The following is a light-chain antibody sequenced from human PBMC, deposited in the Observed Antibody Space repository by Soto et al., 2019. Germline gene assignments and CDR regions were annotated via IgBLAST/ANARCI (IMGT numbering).Light chain of an antibody. Sequence: EIVMTQSPATLSGSAGGRATLSCGASQSISGTLAWYQQKPGQAPRLLIYGASSRATGIPDRFSGSGSGTDFTLTISRLEPEDFAVYYCRQYGTSLGFPVGGGTKVDIK. CDR3: RQYGTSLGFP. CDR1: QSISGT. V-gene: IGKV3-20*01. CDR2: GAS. J-gene: IGKJ4*01.